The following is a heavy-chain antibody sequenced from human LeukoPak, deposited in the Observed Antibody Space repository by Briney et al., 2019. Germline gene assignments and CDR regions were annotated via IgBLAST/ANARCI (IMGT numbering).Heavy chain of an antibody. CDR3: ARSYFDVLTNYYMWLAP. J-gene: IGHJ5*02. V-gene: IGHV1-2*02. D-gene: IGHD3-9*01. Sequence: ASVNVSCKASGYTFTDYYIHWVRQAPGQGLEWMGWINLNSGDTYYAQNFQERFTMTGDTSISTVYLELSSLRSDDTAVFYCARSYFDVLTNYYMWLAPWGQGTLVTVSS. CDR2: INLNSGDT. CDR1: GYTFTDYY.